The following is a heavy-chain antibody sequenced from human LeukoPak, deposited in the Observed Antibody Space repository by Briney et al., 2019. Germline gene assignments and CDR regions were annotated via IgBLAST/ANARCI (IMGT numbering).Heavy chain of an antibody. J-gene: IGHJ3*02. CDR1: GFTFSRYS. CDR2: ITSSDSII. Sequence: PGGSLRLSCAAPGFTFSRYSMNWVRQAPGKGLEWISYITSSDSIIYYADSVKGRFTISRDNAKNSLYLQMNSLRAEDTAMYYCARVSHEDAFDIWGQGTMVTVSS. CDR3: ARVSHEDAFDI. V-gene: IGHV3-48*04.